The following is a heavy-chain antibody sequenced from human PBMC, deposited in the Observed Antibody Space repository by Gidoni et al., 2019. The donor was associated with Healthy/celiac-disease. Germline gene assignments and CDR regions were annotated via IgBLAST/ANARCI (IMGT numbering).Heavy chain of an antibody. CDR3: ARSGYSYGRKYYFDY. V-gene: IGHV4-34*01. CDR1: GGSFSGYY. CDR2: INHSGST. Sequence: QVQLQQWGAGLLQPSETLSLTCAVYGGSFSGYYWSWIRQPPGKGLEWIGEINHSGSTNYNPSLKSRVTISVDTSKNQFSLKLSSVTAADTAVYYCARSGYSYGRKYYFDYWGQGTLVTVSS. D-gene: IGHD5-18*01. J-gene: IGHJ4*02.